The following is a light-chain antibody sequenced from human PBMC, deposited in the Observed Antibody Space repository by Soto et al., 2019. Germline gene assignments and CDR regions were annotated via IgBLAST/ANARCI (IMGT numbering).Light chain of an antibody. CDR2: KAS. Sequence: DIKMTQSPSTLSATAGGVVTINCRASQSISSWLAWYQHKPGKAPKLMIYKASTLKSGVPSRFSGSGSGTEFTLTISSLQPDDVATYYCQHYNSYSEALGQGTKVDIK. CDR3: QHYNSYSEA. V-gene: IGKV1-5*03. J-gene: IGKJ1*01. CDR1: QSISSW.